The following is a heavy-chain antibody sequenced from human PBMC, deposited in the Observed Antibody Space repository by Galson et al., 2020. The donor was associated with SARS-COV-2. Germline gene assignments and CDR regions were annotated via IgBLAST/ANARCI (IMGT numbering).Heavy chain of an antibody. V-gene: IGHV4-31*03. Sequence: ASETLSLTCTVPGGSISSGGYYWSWIRQHPGKGLEWIGYIYYSGSTYYNPSLKSRVTISVDTSKNQFSLKLSSVTAADTAVYYCARDVGYCSSTSCYGRGEYYFYGMDVWGQGATVTVSS. D-gene: IGHD2-2*01. CDR3: ARDVGYCSSTSCYGRGEYYFYGMDV. CDR1: GGSISSGGYY. CDR2: IYYSGST. J-gene: IGHJ6*02.